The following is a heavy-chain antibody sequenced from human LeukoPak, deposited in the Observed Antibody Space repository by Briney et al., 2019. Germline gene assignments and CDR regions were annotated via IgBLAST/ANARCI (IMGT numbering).Heavy chain of an antibody. J-gene: IGHJ6*03. V-gene: IGHV3-48*03. Sequence: GGSLRLSCAASGFTFSSNEMNWVRQAPGKGLEWVSYISRSGSTIYYADSVKGRFTISRDIAKNSLYLQMNSLRAEDTAVYYCARDRTGPYYYYYYMDVWGKGTTVTVSS. CDR2: ISRSGSTI. D-gene: IGHD7-27*01. CDR1: GFTFSSNE. CDR3: ARDRTGPYYYYYYMDV.